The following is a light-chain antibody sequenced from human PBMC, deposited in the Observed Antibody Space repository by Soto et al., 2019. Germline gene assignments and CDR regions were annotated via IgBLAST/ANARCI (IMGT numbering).Light chain of an antibody. Sequence: QPPPPSWSPGQTINLHFPRTKKYIGVYDFVSWYQHHPGKAPRLIIYEVVQRPSGVSNRFSGSKTGNTASLTISGLQAEDEADYYCFSHRSGDSHVFGTGTKVTVL. J-gene: IGLJ1*01. V-gene: IGLV2-14*01. CDR3: FSHRSGDSHV. CDR2: EVV. CDR1: KKYIGVYDF.